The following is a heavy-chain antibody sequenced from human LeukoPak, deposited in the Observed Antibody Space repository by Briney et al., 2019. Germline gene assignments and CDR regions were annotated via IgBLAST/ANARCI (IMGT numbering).Heavy chain of an antibody. Sequence: TGGSLRLSCAASGFTFNSYAMSWVRQAPWERLQWVSGISDSGGNTYYADSVRGRFTISRDNSKNTLYLQMNSLRAEDTAVYYCARHRSSWLIDYRGQGTLVTVSS. CDR3: ARHRSSWLIDY. CDR1: GFTFNSYA. J-gene: IGHJ4*02. CDR2: ISDSGGNT. V-gene: IGHV3-23*01. D-gene: IGHD6-6*01.